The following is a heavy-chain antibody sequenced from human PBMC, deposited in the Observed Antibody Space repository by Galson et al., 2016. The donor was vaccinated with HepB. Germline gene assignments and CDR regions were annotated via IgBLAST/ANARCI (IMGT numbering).Heavy chain of an antibody. Sequence: CAISGDSVSSSSAGWSWVRQSPSRGLEWLGRTYYRSKWYNDYAGSVKRRITITPDTSKTQFSLQLNSVTPGDTAVNYCTRDWWDRLRWYGMDVWGQGTTVTVSS. V-gene: IGHV6-1*01. J-gene: IGHJ6*02. D-gene: IGHD4-23*01. CDR2: TYYRSKWYN. CDR3: TRDWWDRLRWYGMDV. CDR1: GDSVSSSSAG.